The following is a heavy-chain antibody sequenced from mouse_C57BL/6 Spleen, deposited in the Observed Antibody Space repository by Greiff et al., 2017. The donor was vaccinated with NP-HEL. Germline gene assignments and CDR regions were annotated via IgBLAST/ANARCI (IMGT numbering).Heavy chain of an antibody. D-gene: IGHD1-1*01. V-gene: IGHV3-6*01. CDR3: ASPYYYGSSYYAMDY. J-gene: IGHJ4*01. CDR2: ISYDGSN. CDR1: GYSITSGYY. Sequence: DVKLQESGPGLVKPSQSLSLTCSVTGYSITSGYYWNWIRQFPGNKLEWMGYISYDGSNNYNPSLKNRISITRDTSKNQFFLKLNSVTTEDTATYYCASPYYYGSSYYAMDYWGQGTSVTVSS.